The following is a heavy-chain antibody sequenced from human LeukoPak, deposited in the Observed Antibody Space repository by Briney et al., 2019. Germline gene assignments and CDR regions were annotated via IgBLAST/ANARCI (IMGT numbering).Heavy chain of an antibody. V-gene: IGHV4-59*08. D-gene: IGHD6-19*01. CDR1: GGSISSYY. CDR3: ARHGGYSSGWFRFDD. J-gene: IGHJ4*02. Sequence: SETLSLTCTVSGGSISSYYWSWIRQPPGKGLEWIGYIYYSGSTNYNPSLKSRVTISVDTSKNQFSLKLSSVTAADTAVYYCARHGGYSSGWFRFDDWGQGTLVTVSS. CDR2: IYYSGST.